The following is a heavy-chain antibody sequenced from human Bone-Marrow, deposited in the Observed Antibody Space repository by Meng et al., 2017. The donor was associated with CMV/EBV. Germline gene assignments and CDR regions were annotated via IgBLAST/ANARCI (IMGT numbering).Heavy chain of an antibody. D-gene: IGHD3-22*01. V-gene: IGHV4-59*01. CDR3: ARRGYYYDSSALDP. CDR2: IYYSGST. CDR1: GGAIGNYY. Sequence: VSGGAIGNYYWSWIRQPAEKRLEWIGYIYYSGSTNYNPSLKSQVTISVDTSKNQFSLKLSSVTAADTAVYYCARRGYYYDSSALDPWGQGTLVTVSS. J-gene: IGHJ5*02.